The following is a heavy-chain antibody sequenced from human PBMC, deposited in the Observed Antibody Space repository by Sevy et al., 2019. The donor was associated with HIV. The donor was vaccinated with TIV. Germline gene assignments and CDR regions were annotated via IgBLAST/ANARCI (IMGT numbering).Heavy chain of an antibody. CDR1: GFNVNNNY. D-gene: IGHD3-16*02. J-gene: IGHJ6*02. V-gene: IGHV3-66*01. CDR2: IHSDGSS. Sequence: GGSLRLSCAASGFNVNNNYMTWVRQAPGKGLEWVSVIHSDGSSYYADSVKGRFTMCRDDTKNIVNIQMNSLRTDDMAVYYRARDRRCCGNEGYLYYYYGMDVWGQGTAVTVSS. CDR3: ARDRRCCGNEGYLYYYYGMDV.